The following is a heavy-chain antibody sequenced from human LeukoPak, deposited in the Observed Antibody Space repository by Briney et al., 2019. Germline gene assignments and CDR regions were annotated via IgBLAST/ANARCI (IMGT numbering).Heavy chain of an antibody. J-gene: IGHJ3*02. Sequence: SQTLSLTCTVSGGSISSGDYYWRWLRQPPGTGLEWIGYIYYSGSTYYNPSLKSRVTISVDTSKNQFSLKLSSVTAADTAVYYCARPSWGMADAFDIWGQGTMVTVSS. V-gene: IGHV4-30-4*08. CDR2: IYYSGST. D-gene: IGHD7-27*01. CDR1: GGSISSGDYY. CDR3: ARPSWGMADAFDI.